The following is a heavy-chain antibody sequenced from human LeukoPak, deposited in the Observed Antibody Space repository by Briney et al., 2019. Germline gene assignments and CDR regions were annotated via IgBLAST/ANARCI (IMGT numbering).Heavy chain of an antibody. CDR1: GFTFSSYW. Sequence: GGSLRLSCAASGFTFSSYWMHWVRQAPGKGLVWVSRISSDGRSTSHADSVKGRFTISRDNAKNTLYLRMNSLRAEDTAVYYCTRERLERHDAFDMWGQGTVVTVSS. J-gene: IGHJ3*02. CDR2: ISSDGRST. CDR3: TRERLERHDAFDM. D-gene: IGHD1-1*01. V-gene: IGHV3-74*01.